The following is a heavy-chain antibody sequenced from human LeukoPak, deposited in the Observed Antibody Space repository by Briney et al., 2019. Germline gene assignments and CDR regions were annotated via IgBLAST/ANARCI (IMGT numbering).Heavy chain of an antibody. CDR2: VSGSGGST. Sequence: GGSLRLSCAASGFTFRSDAMSWVRQAPGKGLEWVSAVSGSGGSTYYADSVKGRFTISRDSSKNTLYLQMNSLRAEDTAVYYCAKDRVTVPLDYWGQGTLVTVSS. D-gene: IGHD2-2*01. CDR3: AKDRVTVPLDY. V-gene: IGHV3-23*01. J-gene: IGHJ4*02. CDR1: GFTFRSDA.